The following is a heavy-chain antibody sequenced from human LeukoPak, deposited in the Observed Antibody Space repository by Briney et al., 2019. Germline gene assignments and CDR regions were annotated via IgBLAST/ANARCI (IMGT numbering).Heavy chain of an antibody. CDR3: ARLGPFVPGIYHLDS. Sequence: ASVKVSCKASGYTFTGYYMHWVRQAPGQGLEWMGWISPDSGGTNYAQKFQGRVFMTRDTSISTAYMELSSLRSDDTATYYCARLGPFVPGIYHLDSWGPGTLVTVSS. D-gene: IGHD2-2*01. CDR1: GYTFTGYY. V-gene: IGHV1-2*02. J-gene: IGHJ1*01. CDR2: ISPDSGGT.